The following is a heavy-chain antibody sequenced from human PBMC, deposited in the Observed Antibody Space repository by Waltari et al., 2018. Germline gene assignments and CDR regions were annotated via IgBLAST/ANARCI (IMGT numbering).Heavy chain of an antibody. Sequence: EVQLVESGGGLVQPGGSLRLSCAASGFTFSSYEMNLVRQATGQGLEWVSYISSSGSTIYYADSVKGRFTISRDNAKNSLYLQMNSLRAEDTAVYYCASPRVVPADHYYYYGMDVWGQGTTVTVSS. CDR1: GFTFSSYE. V-gene: IGHV3-48*03. D-gene: IGHD2-2*01. J-gene: IGHJ6*02. CDR3: ASPRVVPADHYYYYGMDV. CDR2: ISSSGSTI.